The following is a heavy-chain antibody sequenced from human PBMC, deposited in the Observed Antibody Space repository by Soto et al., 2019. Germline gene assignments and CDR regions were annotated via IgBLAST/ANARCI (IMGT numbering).Heavy chain of an antibody. Sequence: PSETLSLTCTVSGGSISSGDYYWSWIRQPPGKGLEWIGYIYYSGSTYYNPSLKSRVTISVDTPKNQFSLKLSSVTAADTAVYYCARDQELLGAFDIWGQGTMVTVSS. CDR2: IYYSGST. D-gene: IGHD1-26*01. CDR3: ARDQELLGAFDI. CDR1: GGSISSGDYY. J-gene: IGHJ3*02. V-gene: IGHV4-30-4*01.